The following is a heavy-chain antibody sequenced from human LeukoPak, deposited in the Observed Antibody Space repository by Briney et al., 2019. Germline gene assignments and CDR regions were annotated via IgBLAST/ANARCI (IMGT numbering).Heavy chain of an antibody. CDR3: ARDRPDDKYLLLPHYYYYYMVV. Sequence: PGGSLRLSCAASGFTFSSNAMHWVRQAPWKGLEYVSAISSNGGSTYYANSVKGRFTISRDNSKNTLYLQMGSLRAEDMAVYYCARDRPDDKYLLLPHYYYYYMVVWGKGTTVTVSS. J-gene: IGHJ6*03. D-gene: IGHD2-2*01. CDR1: GFTFSSNA. V-gene: IGHV3-64*01. CDR2: ISSNGGST.